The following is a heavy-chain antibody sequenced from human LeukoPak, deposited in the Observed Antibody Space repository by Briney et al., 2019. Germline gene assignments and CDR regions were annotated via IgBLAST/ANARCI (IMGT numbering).Heavy chain of an antibody. CDR1: GFTFSSYS. D-gene: IGHD3-10*01. J-gene: IGHJ4*02. V-gene: IGHV3-21*01. CDR2: ISSSSSYI. Sequence: GGSLRLSCAASGFTFSSYSMNWVRQAPGEGLEWVSSISSSSSYIYYADSVKGRFTISRDNAKNSLYLQMNSLRAEDTAVYYCASSRGDITNYFDYWGQGTLVTVSS. CDR3: ASSRGDITNYFDY.